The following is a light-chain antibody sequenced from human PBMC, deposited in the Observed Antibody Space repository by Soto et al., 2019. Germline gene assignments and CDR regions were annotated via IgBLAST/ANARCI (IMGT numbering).Light chain of an antibody. Sequence: DIVMTQTPLSSPVTLGQPASISCRSSQSLVHGDGNTYLSWLQQRPGQPPRLLIYKISKRSSGVPDRFSCSGAGTDFTLKISKVEAEDVGVYYCMQATQFPGTFGQGTRLEIK. V-gene: IGKV2-24*01. CDR2: KIS. CDR3: MQATQFPGT. CDR1: QSLVHGDGNTY. J-gene: IGKJ2*01.